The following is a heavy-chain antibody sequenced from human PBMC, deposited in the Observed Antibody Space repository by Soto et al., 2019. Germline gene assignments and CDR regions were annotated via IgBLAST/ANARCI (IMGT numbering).Heavy chain of an antibody. CDR3: ARGSTDSYPGSRIFDF. D-gene: IGHD3-10*01. J-gene: IGHJ4*02. CDR2: ITDTGGDA. Sequence: GGSLRLSCVTSGLTFGSRAMTWVRQAPGEGLQWVSTITDTGGDAKYADSVRGRFVISRDNSKKTLYLQMTSLTAEDSAMYYCARGSTDSYPGSRIFDFWGRGTLVTVSS. CDR1: GLTFGSRA. V-gene: IGHV3-23*01.